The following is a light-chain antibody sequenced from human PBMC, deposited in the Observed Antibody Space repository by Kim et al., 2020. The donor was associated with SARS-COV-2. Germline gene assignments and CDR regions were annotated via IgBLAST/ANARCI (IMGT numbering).Light chain of an antibody. CDR1: SSDVGAYNY. J-gene: IGLJ2*01. Sequence: QSALTQPASVSGSPGQSITISCTGTSSDVGAYNYVSWYQQHPGKAPKVMIYDVSNRPSGVSNRFSGSKSGDTSSLTISGLQAEDEAAYYCSSYTTSSTVVFGGGTKLAVL. V-gene: IGLV2-14*03. CDR3: SSYTTSSTVV. CDR2: DVS.